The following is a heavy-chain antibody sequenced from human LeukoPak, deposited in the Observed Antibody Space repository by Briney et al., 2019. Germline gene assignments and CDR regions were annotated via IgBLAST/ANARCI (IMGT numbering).Heavy chain of an antibody. Sequence: SETLSLTCVVYGGSFSGYYWSWIRQPPGKGLEWIGEINHSGSTNYNPSLKSRVTISVDTSKNQFSLKLSSVTAADTAVYYCARSLEDAFDIGGQGTMFTVSS. D-gene: IGHD5-24*01. CDR3: ARSLEDAFDI. J-gene: IGHJ3*02. V-gene: IGHV4-34*01. CDR1: GGSFSGYY. CDR2: INHSGST.